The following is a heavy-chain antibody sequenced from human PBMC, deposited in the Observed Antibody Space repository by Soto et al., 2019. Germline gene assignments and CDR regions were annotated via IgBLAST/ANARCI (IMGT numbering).Heavy chain of an antibody. CDR3: ARGLTCSGGSCYWFDT. CDR1: GSTFTSYD. Sequence: GASVKVSCNASGSTFTSYDINCVRHSHGQGVEWIGWMNPNSGNTGYAQKFQGRVTMTRNTSISTAYMELSSLRSEDTAVYYCARGLTCSGGSCYWFDTWGQGTLVTVSS. V-gene: IGHV1-8*01. D-gene: IGHD2-15*01. J-gene: IGHJ5*02. CDR2: MNPNSGNT.